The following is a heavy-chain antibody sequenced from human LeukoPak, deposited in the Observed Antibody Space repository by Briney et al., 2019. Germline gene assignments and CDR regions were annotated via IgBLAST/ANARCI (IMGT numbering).Heavy chain of an antibody. CDR1: GYTFTSYY. D-gene: IGHD2-15*01. CDR2: INPSGGST. V-gene: IGHV1-46*01. Sequence: ASVKVSCKASGYTFTSYYMHWVRQAPGQGLEWMGIINPSGGSTSYAQKFQGRVTMTRDTSTSTVYMELSSLRLDDTAVYYCARGVAAGGRRLDPWGQGTLITVSS. CDR3: ARGVAAGGRRLDP. J-gene: IGHJ5*02.